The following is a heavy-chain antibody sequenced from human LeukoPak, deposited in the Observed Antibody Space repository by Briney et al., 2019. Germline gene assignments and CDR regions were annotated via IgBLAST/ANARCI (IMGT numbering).Heavy chain of an antibody. CDR3: AKKDCSTTSCYKAFDS. Sequence: PGGPLTLPCAVSGFPFSNYAKSWVRDPPGEALVWVLVISTTGGSTDIANSVKGPFTICRDNSKSTLYIHMNSLRAEDTAAYYCAKKDCSTTSCYKAFDSWGQGTLVTVSS. CDR2: ISTTGGST. V-gene: IGHV3-23*01. CDR1: GFPFSNYA. J-gene: IGHJ4*02. D-gene: IGHD2-2*02.